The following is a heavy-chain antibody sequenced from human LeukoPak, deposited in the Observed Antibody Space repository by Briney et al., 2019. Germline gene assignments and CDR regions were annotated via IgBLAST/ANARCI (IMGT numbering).Heavy chain of an antibody. CDR1: GGSFSGYY. J-gene: IGHJ4*02. Sequence: SETLSLTCAVYGGSFSGYYWSWIRQPPGKGLEWIGEINHSGSTNYNPSLKSRVTISVDTSKNQFSLKLSSVTAADTAVYYCAKKKSYYYDSRGYSGAYYFDYWAREPRATVSS. D-gene: IGHD3-22*01. CDR2: INHSGST. CDR3: AKKKSYYYDSRGYSGAYYFDY. V-gene: IGHV4-34*01.